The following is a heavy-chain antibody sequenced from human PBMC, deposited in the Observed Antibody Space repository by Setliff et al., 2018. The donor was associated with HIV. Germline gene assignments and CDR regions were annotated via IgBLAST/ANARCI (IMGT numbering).Heavy chain of an antibody. CDR3: ARDVGLCGVDCWPYFYFDL. J-gene: IGHJ2*01. CDR1: GGSISSGNHY. CDR2: THYSGSS. V-gene: IGHV4-61*01. Sequence: SETLSLTCTVSGGSISSGNHYWNWIRQPPGKGLEWIGSTHYSGSSYYSPSLKSRVTISLDTSKNQFSLKLSSMTAADTAVYYCARDVGLCGVDCWPYFYFDLWGRGNLVTVSS. D-gene: IGHD2-21*02.